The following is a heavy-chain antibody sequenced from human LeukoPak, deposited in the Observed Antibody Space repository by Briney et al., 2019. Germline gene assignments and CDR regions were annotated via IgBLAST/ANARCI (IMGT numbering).Heavy chain of an antibody. CDR2: IFPSDSDT. CDR3: ARGLRPMRYFEY. Sequence: GESLKISCQGSGSSFTSYWIGWVRQMPGKGLEWMGIIFPSDSDTRYSPSFQGQVTISADKSISTAYLQWNSLKASDTAMYFCARGLRPMRYFEYWGQGTLVTVSS. J-gene: IGHJ4*02. CDR1: GSSFTSYW. V-gene: IGHV5-51*01. D-gene: IGHD3-3*01.